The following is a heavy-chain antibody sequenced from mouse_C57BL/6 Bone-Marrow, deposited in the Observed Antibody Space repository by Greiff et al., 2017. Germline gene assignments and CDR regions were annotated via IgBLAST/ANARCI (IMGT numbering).Heavy chain of an antibody. V-gene: IGHV1-85*01. CDR2: IYPRDGST. J-gene: IGHJ4*01. CDR1: GYTFTSYD. CDR3: ARHFDYYGSGYAMDY. Sequence: VQLQQSGPELVKPGASVKLSCKASGYTFTSYDINWVKQRPGQGLEWIGWIYPRDGSTKYNEKFKGKATLTVDTSSSTAYMGLHSLTSEDSAVYFWARHFDYYGSGYAMDYWGQGTSVTVSS. D-gene: IGHD1-1*01.